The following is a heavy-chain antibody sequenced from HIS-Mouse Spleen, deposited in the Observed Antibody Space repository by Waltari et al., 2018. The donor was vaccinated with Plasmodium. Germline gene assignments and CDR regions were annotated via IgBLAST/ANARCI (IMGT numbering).Heavy chain of an antibody. D-gene: IGHD6-6*01. CDR1: GFSLSTSGMC. CDR2: IYCDDDN. Sequence: QVTLRESGPALVKPTQTLTLTCTFSGFSLSTSGMCVSWIRQPPGNALEWLARIYCDDDNYYSTALKTRLTSSKDTSKTQVVLTMTNMDPVDTATYYCARHKKRGQLVRGYFDYWGQGTLVTVSS. V-gene: IGHV2-70*15. J-gene: IGHJ4*02. CDR3: ARHKKRGQLVRGYFDY.